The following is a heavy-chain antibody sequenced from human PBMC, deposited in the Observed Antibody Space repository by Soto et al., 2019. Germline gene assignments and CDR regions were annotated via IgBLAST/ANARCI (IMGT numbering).Heavy chain of an antibody. Sequence: QLHLQESGPRLVKPSETLSLTCTVSGGSIRGSDDYWAWIRQSPGKGLEYIGSVFYTGSAYYNPYLKSRVTIVADTYRHLFFLHLKSVTDTDTAVYYCAKTPSGWYDSWGQGTLVTVSS. V-gene: IGHV4-39*01. CDR3: AKTPSGWYDS. CDR1: GGSIRGSDDY. J-gene: IGHJ5*01. D-gene: IGHD1-26*01. CDR2: VFYTGSA.